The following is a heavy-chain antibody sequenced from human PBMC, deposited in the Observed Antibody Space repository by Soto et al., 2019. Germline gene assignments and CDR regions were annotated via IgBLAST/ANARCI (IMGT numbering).Heavy chain of an antibody. CDR1: GYTFTSYA. V-gene: IGHV1-18*01. J-gene: IGHJ4*02. D-gene: IGHD3-10*01. Sequence: QVQLVQSGAEVKKPGASVKVSCKASGYTFTSYAISWVRQAPGQGLEWMGWISDYNGNTNYAQKLQGRVTMTTDTPTTPAHMAPRSLRSDDTAVYYCARSGPPAGYWGQETLVTVSS. CDR3: ARSGPPAGY. CDR2: ISDYNGNT.